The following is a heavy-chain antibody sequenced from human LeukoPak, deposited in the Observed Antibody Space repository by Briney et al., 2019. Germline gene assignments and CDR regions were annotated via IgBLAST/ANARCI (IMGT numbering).Heavy chain of an antibody. CDR1: GYTFTGYY. Sequence: ASVKVSCKASGYTFTGYYMHWVRQAPGQGLEWMGWINPNSGGTNYAQKFQGRVTMTRDTSISTAYMEPSRLRSDDTAVYYCARMKGNANDAFDIWGQGTMVTVSS. CDR2: INPNSGGT. CDR3: ARMKGNANDAFDI. D-gene: IGHD1-1*01. J-gene: IGHJ3*02. V-gene: IGHV1-2*02.